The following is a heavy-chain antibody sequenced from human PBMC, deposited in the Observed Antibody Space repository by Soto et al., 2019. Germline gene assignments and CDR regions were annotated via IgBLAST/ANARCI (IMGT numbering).Heavy chain of an antibody. V-gene: IGHV3-7*01. Sequence: EVQLVESGGGLVQPGGSLRLPCAASGFTFSSYWMSWVRQAPGKGLEWVANIKQDGSEKYYVDSEKGRFTISRDNAKNSLYLQMNSLRAEDTAVYYCARGPVMMLPSYFDYWGQGTLVTVSS. CDR2: IKQDGSEK. D-gene: IGHD3-16*01. CDR3: ARGPVMMLPSYFDY. CDR1: GFTFSSYW. J-gene: IGHJ4*02.